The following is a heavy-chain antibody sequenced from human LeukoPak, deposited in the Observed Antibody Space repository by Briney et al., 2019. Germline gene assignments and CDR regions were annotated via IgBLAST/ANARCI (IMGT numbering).Heavy chain of an antibody. V-gene: IGHV4-59*11. J-gene: IGHJ3*02. CDR3: ASYCSSTSCYTRAFDI. CDR1: GGSISSHY. CDR2: IYYSGST. Sequence: PSETLSLTCTVSGGSISSHYWSWIRQPPGKGLEWIGYIYYSGSTNYNPSLKSRVTISVDTSKNQFSLKLSSVTAADTAVYYCASYCSSTSCYTRAFDIWGQGTMVTVSS. D-gene: IGHD2-2*02.